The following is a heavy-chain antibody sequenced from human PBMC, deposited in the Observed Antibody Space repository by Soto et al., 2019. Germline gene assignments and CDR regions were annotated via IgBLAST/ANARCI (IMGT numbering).Heavy chain of an antibody. Sequence: SVTRSLARPVWGGSISRDFSYWLRQPPGKGLEWIGYNYNSGSAHYNPSLKSRATISVDTSKNHFSLKLSSVTAADTVFFSSGRLHTRSRSGLGMPDRSSDL. CDR2: NYNSGSA. CDR3: GRLHTRSRSGLGMPDRSSDL. J-gene: IGHJ2*01. D-gene: IGHD2-2*01. V-gene: IGHV4-4*08. CDR1: GGSISRDF.